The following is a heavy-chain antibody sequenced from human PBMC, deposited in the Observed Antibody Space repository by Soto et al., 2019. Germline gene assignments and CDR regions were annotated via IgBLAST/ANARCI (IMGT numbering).Heavy chain of an antibody. CDR1: GGSISSYY. Sequence: PSETLSLTCTGSGGSISSYYWSWIRQPPGKGLEWIGYIYYSGSTNYNPSLKSRVTISVDTSKNQFSLKLSSVTAADTAVYYCARARLTYPTIDYPDAFDIWGQGTMVTVSS. CDR2: IYYSGST. V-gene: IGHV4-59*08. CDR3: ARARLTYPTIDYPDAFDI. J-gene: IGHJ3*02. D-gene: IGHD4-17*01.